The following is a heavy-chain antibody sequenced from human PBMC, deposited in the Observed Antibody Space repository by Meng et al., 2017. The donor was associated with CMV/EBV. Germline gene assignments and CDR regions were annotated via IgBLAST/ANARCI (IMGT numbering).Heavy chain of an antibody. CDR2: ISGSGGST. CDR3: GFSSWYKGPSGY. V-gene: IGHV3-23*01. CDR1: GFTFSSYA. Sequence: GGSLRLSCAASGFTFSSYAMSWVRQAPGKGLEWVSAISGSGGSTYYADSVKGRFTISRDNAKNSLYLQMNSLRAEDTAVYYCGFSSWYKGPSGYWGQGTLVTVSS. J-gene: IGHJ4*02. D-gene: IGHD6-13*01.